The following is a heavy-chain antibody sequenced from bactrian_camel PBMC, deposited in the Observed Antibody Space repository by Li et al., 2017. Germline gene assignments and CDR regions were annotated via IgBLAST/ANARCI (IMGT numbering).Heavy chain of an antibody. CDR3: AAATSPTCIEARRVTY. CDR1: GFTLRTHY. Sequence: LVESGGGTVQPGGSLRLSCETSGFTLRTHYMTWVRQGPGKGLEWVGSSYTAGGSAYYASSVKGRFTISGDNAKNTLFLQLNSVKTEDTATYYCAAATSPTCIEARRVTYWGQGTQVTVS. CDR2: SYTAGGSA. J-gene: IGHJ4*01. D-gene: IGHD2*01. V-gene: IGHV3-2*01.